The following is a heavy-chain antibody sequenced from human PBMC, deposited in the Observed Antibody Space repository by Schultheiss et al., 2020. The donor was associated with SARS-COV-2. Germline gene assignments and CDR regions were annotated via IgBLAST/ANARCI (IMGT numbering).Heavy chain of an antibody. V-gene: IGHV1-8*01. CDR1: GYTFTSYD. CDR2: MNPNSGNT. Sequence: ASVKVSCKASGYTFTSYDINWVRQATGQGLEWMGWMNPNSGNTGYAQKFQGRVTITADKSTSTAYMELSSLRSDDTAVYYCARDFEEDWNPLGRGLPFDPWGQGTLVTVSS. J-gene: IGHJ5*02. CDR3: ARDFEEDWNPLGRGLPFDP. D-gene: IGHD3-9*01.